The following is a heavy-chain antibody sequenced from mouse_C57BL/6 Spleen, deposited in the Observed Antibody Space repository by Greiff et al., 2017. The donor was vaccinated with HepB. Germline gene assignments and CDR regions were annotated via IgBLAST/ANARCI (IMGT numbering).Heavy chain of an antibody. V-gene: IGHV1-64*01. D-gene: IGHD2-2*01. J-gene: IGHJ3*01. CDR2: IHPNSGST. CDR3: ARWGYDEEAWFAY. CDR1: GYTFTSYW. Sequence: VQLQQPGAELVKPGASVKLSCKASGYTFTSYWMHWVKQRPGQGLEWIGMIHPNSGSTNYNEKFKSKATLTVDKSSSTAYMQLSSRTSEDSAVYYCARWGYDEEAWFAYWGQGTLVTVSA.